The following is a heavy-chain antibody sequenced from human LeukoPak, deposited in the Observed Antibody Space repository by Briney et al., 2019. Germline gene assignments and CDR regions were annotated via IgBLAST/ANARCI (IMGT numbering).Heavy chain of an antibody. Sequence: ASVKVSCKASDYTFASYGISWVRQAPGQGLEWMGWISTYNGDTKYTQKLQGRVTMTADTSTRTAYMELRSLRSEDTAVYYCARGSDYYDSSGYYLFDYWGQGTLVTVSS. D-gene: IGHD3-22*01. CDR2: ISTYNGDT. J-gene: IGHJ4*02. CDR3: ARGSDYYDSSGYYLFDY. CDR1: DYTFASYG. V-gene: IGHV1-18*01.